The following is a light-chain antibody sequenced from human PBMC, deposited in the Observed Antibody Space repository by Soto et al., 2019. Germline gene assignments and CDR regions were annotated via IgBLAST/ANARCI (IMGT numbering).Light chain of an antibody. CDR3: QQSYSIPT. V-gene: IGKV1-39*01. Sequence: DIQMTQSPSSLSASVGDRVTITCRTSQSISIYLNWYQQKGGRAPKLLISAASSLQSGVPSRFSGSGSGTDFTLTISSLQPEDFAPYYCQQSYSIPTFGQGTKVEIK. J-gene: IGKJ2*01. CDR1: QSISIY. CDR2: AAS.